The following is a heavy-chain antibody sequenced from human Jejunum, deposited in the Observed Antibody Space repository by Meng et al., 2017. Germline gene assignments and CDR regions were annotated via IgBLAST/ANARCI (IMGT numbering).Heavy chain of an antibody. V-gene: IGHV4-30-2*01. CDR3: ARRGIATAVVLFDP. CDR1: GGSISSDGYT. CDR2: IYHTGST. Sequence: LQLQESGSGLVKPSQTLALTCAVSGGSISSDGYTWSWIRQPPGKGLEWIGYIYHTGSTYYNPSLKSRVTISVDRSKNQFSLNLSSVTAADTAVYYCARRGIATAVVLFDPWGQGTLVTVSS. J-gene: IGHJ5*02. D-gene: IGHD6-13*01.